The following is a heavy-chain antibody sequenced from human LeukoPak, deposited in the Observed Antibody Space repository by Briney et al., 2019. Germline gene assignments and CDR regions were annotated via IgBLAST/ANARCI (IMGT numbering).Heavy chain of an antibody. D-gene: IGHD3-10*01. Sequence: GESLKISCKGSRYSFTSYWISWVRQMPGKGLEWMGRIDPSDSYTNYSPSFQGHVTISADKPISTAYLQWSSLKASDTAMYYCARLSSGSYYTYYYGMDVWGKGTTVTVSS. CDR3: ARLSSGSYYTYYYGMDV. V-gene: IGHV5-10-1*01. CDR1: RYSFTSYW. CDR2: IDPSDSYT. J-gene: IGHJ6*04.